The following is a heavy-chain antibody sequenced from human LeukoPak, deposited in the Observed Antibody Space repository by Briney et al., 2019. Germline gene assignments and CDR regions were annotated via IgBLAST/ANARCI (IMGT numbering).Heavy chain of an antibody. J-gene: IGHJ5*02. CDR1: GYTFTGYY. V-gene: IGHV1-2*02. Sequence: GASVKVSCKASGYTFTGYYMHWVRQAPGQGLEWMGWINPNSGGTNYAQKFQGRVTVTRDMSISTAYMELSRLRSDDTAVYYCARGHLNWAVWFDPWGQGTLVTVSS. CDR2: INPNSGGT. D-gene: IGHD3-16*01. CDR3: ARGHLNWAVWFDP.